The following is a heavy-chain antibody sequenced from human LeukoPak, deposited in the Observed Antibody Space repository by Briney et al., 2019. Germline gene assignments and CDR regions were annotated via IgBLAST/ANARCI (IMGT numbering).Heavy chain of an antibody. J-gene: IGHJ6*04. Sequence: SQTLSLTRTVSGGSISSGGYYWSWIRQHPGKGLEWIGYIYYSGSTYYNPSLKSRVTISVDTSKNQFSLKLSSVTAADTAVYYCARVSPAAYYYGMDVWGKGTTVTVSS. V-gene: IGHV4-31*03. CDR1: GGSISSGGYY. CDR3: ARVSPAAYYYGMDV. CDR2: IYYSGST.